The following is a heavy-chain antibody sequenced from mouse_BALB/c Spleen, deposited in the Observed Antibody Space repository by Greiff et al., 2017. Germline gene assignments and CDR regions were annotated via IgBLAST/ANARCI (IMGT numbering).Heavy chain of an antibody. CDR1: GYSITSGYY. CDR3: ARATSFDC. CDR2: ISYDGSN. Sequence: EVKLMESGPGLVKPSQSLSLTCSVTGYSITSGYYWNWIRQFPGNKLEWMGYISYDGSNNYNPSLKNRISITRDTSKNQFFLKLNSVTTEDTATYYCARATSFDCWGQGTTLTVSS. J-gene: IGHJ2*01. V-gene: IGHV3-6*02. D-gene: IGHD2-1*01.